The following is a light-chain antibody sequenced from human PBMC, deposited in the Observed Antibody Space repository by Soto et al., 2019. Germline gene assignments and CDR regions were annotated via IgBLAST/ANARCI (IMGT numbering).Light chain of an antibody. CDR1: SSDIGDSNY. CDR2: DVS. CDR3: SSFRSSSTSDV. V-gene: IGLV2-14*03. J-gene: IGLJ1*01. Sequence: SALTQPASVSGSPGQSITISCTGTSSDIGDSNYVSWYQQHPGKAPKLVIYDVSNRPSGVSNRFSGSKSANTASLTISGLQAEDEADYYCSSFRSSSTSDVFGTGTKVTVL.